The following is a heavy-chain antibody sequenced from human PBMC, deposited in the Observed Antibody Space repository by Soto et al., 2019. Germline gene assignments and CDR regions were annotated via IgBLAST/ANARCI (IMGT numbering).Heavy chain of an antibody. V-gene: IGHV3-13*01. Sequence: GGSLRLSCAASGSTFSSYDMHWVRQVTGKGLEWVSAIGTADDTYYAGSVKDRFTNSREDAKKSLYLQMNSLRAEDTAVYYCAKERITAATWDALDVWGQGTMVTVSS. CDR3: AKERITAATWDALDV. D-gene: IGHD1-20*01. CDR2: IGTADDT. CDR1: GSTFSSYD. J-gene: IGHJ3*01.